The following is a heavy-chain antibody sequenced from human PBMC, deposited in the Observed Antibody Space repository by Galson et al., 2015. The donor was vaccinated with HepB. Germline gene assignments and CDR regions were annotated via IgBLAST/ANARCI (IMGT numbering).Heavy chain of an antibody. J-gene: IGHJ6*02. D-gene: IGHD2-21*01. CDR1: GYTFTSYG. V-gene: IGHV1-18*04. Sequence: SVKVSCKASGYTFTSYGISWVRQAPGQGLEWMGWISAYNGNTNYAQKLQGRVTMTTDTSTSTAYMELRSLRSDDTAVYYCARDQDQFRLGSWGMDVWGQGTTVTVSS. CDR3: ARDQDQFRLGSWGMDV. CDR2: ISAYNGNT.